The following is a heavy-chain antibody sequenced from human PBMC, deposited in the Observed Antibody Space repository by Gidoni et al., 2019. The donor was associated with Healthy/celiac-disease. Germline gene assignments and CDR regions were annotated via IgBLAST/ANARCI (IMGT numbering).Heavy chain of an antibody. Sequence: EVQLLESGGGLVQPGGSLRLSCAASGFTFSSYAMSWVRQAPGQGLEWVSASSGSGGSTYYADSVKGRFTISRDNSKNTLYLQMNSLRAEDTAVYYCAKGRGYCSSTSCYSGAFDIWGQGTMVTVSS. V-gene: IGHV3-23*01. CDR1: GFTFSSYA. J-gene: IGHJ3*02. CDR3: AKGRGYCSSTSCYSGAFDI. D-gene: IGHD2-2*01. CDR2: SSGSGGST.